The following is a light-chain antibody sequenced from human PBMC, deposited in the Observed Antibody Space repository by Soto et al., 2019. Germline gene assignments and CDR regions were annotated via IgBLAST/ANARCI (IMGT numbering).Light chain of an antibody. CDR2: DAS. Sequence: EIVLTQSPATLSLSTGERATLSCRASQSVSSHLAWYRQKPGQSPRLLIYDASNRATGIPARFSGSGSGTDFTLTISSLEPEDFAFYFCQQRSHWPTFGQGTKVDIK. J-gene: IGKJ1*01. CDR3: QQRSHWPT. V-gene: IGKV3-11*01. CDR1: QSVSSH.